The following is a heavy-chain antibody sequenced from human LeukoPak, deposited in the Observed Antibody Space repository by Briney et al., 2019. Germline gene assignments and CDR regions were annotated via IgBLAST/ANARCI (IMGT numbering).Heavy chain of an antibody. D-gene: IGHD2-15*01. CDR2: ISSSRSTI. CDR1: GFTFSSYT. Sequence: GGSLRLSCAASGFTFSSYTMSWVRQAPGKGLEWVSYISSSRSTIYYADSVKGRFTISRDNAKNSLYLQMNSLRAEDTAVYYCARERMWGQGTLVTVSS. V-gene: IGHV3-48*01. J-gene: IGHJ4*02. CDR3: ARERM.